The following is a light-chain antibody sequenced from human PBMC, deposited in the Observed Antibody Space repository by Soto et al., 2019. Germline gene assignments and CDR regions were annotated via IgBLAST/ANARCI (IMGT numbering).Light chain of an antibody. CDR1: QGISSY. V-gene: IGKV1-8*01. Sequence: AIRMTQSPSSFSASTGDRVTITCRASQGISSYLAWYQQKPGKAPKLLIYAASTLQSGVPSRFSGSGSGTDFTLTISSLQPDDFATYYCQQYNSYFPTFGQGTRLEIK. CDR3: QQYNSYFPT. CDR2: AAS. J-gene: IGKJ5*01.